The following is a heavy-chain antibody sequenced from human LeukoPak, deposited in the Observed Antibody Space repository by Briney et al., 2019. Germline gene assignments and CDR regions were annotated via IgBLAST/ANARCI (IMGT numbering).Heavy chain of an antibody. Sequence: GGSLRVSCVASGFTFSNYAMSWVRQAPGQGLEWVSDISASGTYTYYADSVKGRFTISRDNSKNTLYLQMNSLRGEDTAFYYCAKDPDYYGSGWFDPWGQGTLVTVSS. V-gene: IGHV3-23*01. CDR3: AKDPDYYGSGWFDP. J-gene: IGHJ5*02. CDR2: ISASGTYT. CDR1: GFTFSNYA. D-gene: IGHD3-10*01.